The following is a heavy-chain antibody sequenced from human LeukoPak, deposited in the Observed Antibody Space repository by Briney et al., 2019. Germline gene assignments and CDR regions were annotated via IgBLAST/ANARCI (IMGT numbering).Heavy chain of an antibody. J-gene: IGHJ6*02. CDR3: AREDDDSNGIDV. CDR2: IWYDGSNK. V-gene: IGHV3-30*19. CDR1: GFTFSSYG. Sequence: PGGSLRLSCAASGFTFSSYGMHWVRQAPGKGLEWVAVIWYDGSNKYYADSMKGRFTISRDNSKNTLYLQMNSLRAEDTAVYYCAREDDDSNGIDVWGHGTTVTVSS. D-gene: IGHD4-11*01.